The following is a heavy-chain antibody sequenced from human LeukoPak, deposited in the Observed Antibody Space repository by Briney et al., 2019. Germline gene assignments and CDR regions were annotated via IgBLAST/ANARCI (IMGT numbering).Heavy chain of an antibody. D-gene: IGHD6-19*01. CDR1: GFTFSSYS. V-gene: IGHV3-21*01. J-gene: IGHJ4*02. CDR2: ISSSSSYI. CDR3: ARDHVAVAGCIDY. Sequence: PGGSPRLSCAASGFTFSSYSMNWVRQAPGKGLEWVSSISSSSSYIYYADSVKGRFTISRDNAKNSLYLQMNSLRAEDTAVYYCARDHVAVAGCIDYWGQGILVTVSS.